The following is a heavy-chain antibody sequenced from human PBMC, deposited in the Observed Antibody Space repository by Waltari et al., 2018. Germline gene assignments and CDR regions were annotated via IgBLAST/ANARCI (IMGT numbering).Heavy chain of an antibody. CDR1: GGTFSSYT. CDR3: ARGAHYYYYGMDV. D-gene: IGHD5-12*01. V-gene: IGHV1-69*02. J-gene: IGHJ6*02. Sequence: QVQLVQSGAEVQKPGSSVKVSCKASGGTFSSYTISWVRQAPGQGLEWMGRIIPILGIANYAQKFQGRVTITADKSTSTAYMELSSLRSEDTAVYYCARGAHYYYYGMDVWGQGTTVTVSS. CDR2: IIPILGIA.